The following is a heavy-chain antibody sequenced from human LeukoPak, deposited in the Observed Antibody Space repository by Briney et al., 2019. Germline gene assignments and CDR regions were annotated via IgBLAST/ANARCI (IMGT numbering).Heavy chain of an antibody. Sequence: SETLSLTCTVSGYSIRSGDYWGWIRQPPGKGLEWIGNIYHSGSTYYNPSLKSRVIISVDTSKNHFSLKLSSVTAADTAVYYCARESLTWLQSRTSWFDPWGQGTLVTVSS. CDR1: GYSIRSGDY. CDR2: IYHSGST. D-gene: IGHD5-24*01. V-gene: IGHV4-38-2*02. CDR3: ARESLTWLQSRTSWFDP. J-gene: IGHJ5*02.